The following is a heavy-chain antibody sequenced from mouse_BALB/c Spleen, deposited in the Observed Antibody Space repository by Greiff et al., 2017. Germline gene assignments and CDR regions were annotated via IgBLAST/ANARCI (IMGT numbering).Heavy chain of an antibody. V-gene: IGHV2-4-1*01. J-gene: IGHJ3*01. CDR2: IWSGGST. CDR3: ARIGDYDEAWFAY. D-gene: IGHD2-4*01. Sequence: VKLVESGPGLVQPSQSLSITCTVSGFSLTSYGVHWVRQSPGKGLEWLGVIWSGGSTDYNAAFISRLSISKDNSKSQVFFKMNSLQADDTAIYYCARIGDYDEAWFAYWGQGTLVTVSA. CDR1: GFSLTSYG.